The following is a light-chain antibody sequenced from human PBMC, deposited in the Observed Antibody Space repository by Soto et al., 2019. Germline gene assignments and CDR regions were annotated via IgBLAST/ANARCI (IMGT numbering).Light chain of an antibody. Sequence: DIKMTQSPSSLSASVGDRVTITCRASQSISDWLAWFQQKPGKAPKLLIQKASNLESGVPSRFSGGGSGTEFTLTISSLQPDDFATYDGQQYASSSVTFGQGTNLEI. CDR1: QSISDW. J-gene: IGKJ2*01. V-gene: IGKV1-5*03. CDR2: KAS. CDR3: QQYASSSVT.